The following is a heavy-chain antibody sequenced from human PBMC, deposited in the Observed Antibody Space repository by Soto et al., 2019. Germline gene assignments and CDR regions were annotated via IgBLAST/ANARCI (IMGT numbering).Heavy chain of an antibody. Sequence: QVQLVESGGGVVQPGRSLRLSCAASGFTFSSYAMHWVRQAPGKGLEWVAVISYDGSNKYYADSVKGRFTISRDNSKNTLYLEMNSLIAEDTAVYYCARVSPDKGDAFDIWGQGTMVTVSS. CDR3: ARVSPDKGDAFDI. J-gene: IGHJ3*02. V-gene: IGHV3-30-3*01. CDR1: GFTFSSYA. CDR2: ISYDGSNK.